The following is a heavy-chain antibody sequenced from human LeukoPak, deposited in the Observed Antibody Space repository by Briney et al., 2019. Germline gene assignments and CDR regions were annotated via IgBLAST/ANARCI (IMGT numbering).Heavy chain of an antibody. V-gene: IGHV4-59*08. Sequence: SETLSLTCTVSGGSISSYYWSWIRQPPGKGLEWIGYIYYSGSTNYNPSLKSRVTISVDTSKNQFSLKLTSVTAADTAVYFCARHMPWELPPGAYDYWGQRSLVTVSS. CDR2: IYYSGST. D-gene: IGHD1-26*01. CDR3: ARHMPWELPPGAYDY. CDR1: GGSISSYY. J-gene: IGHJ4*02.